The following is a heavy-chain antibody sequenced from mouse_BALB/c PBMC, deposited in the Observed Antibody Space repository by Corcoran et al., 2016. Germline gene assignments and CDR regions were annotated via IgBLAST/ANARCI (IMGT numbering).Heavy chain of an antibody. D-gene: IGHD2-10*02. CDR3: ARGKYGNYCDY. CDR2: IDPANGNT. V-gene: IGHV14-3*02. Sequence: EVQLQQSGAELVKPGASVKLSCTASGFNIKDTYMHWVKQRPEQGLEWIGRIDPANGNTKYDPKFQGKATITADTSSNTAYLQLSSLTSEDTAVYYCARGKYGNYCDYWGQGTTLTVSS. J-gene: IGHJ2*01. CDR1: GFNIKDTY.